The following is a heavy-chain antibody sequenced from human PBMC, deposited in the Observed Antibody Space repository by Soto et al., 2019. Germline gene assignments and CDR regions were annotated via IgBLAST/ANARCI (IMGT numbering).Heavy chain of an antibody. Sequence: QITLKESGPTLVKPTQTLTLTCTFSGFSLSTSGLGVGWIRQPPGKALECLELIYWNDDKRYSPSLKSRLTITKDTSKNPVVLTMTNMDPVDTATYYCAHLVSELDYGDYVLAEYFQYWGQGTLVTVSS. CDR2: IYWNDDK. J-gene: IGHJ1*01. CDR3: AHLVSELDYGDYVLAEYFQY. V-gene: IGHV2-5*01. D-gene: IGHD4-17*01. CDR1: GFSLSTSGLG.